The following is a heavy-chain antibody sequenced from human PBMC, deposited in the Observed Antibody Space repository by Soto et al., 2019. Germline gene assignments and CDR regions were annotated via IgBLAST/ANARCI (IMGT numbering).Heavy chain of an antibody. CDR3: ARDFTDSSGPTLGMGV. J-gene: IGHJ6*02. D-gene: IGHD6-19*01. CDR2: IYYSGST. CDR1: GGSISSGGYY. Sequence: QVQLQESCPGLVKPSQTLSLTCTVSGGSISSGGYYWSWIRQHPGKGLEWIGYIYYSGSTYYNPSLKSRVTISVDTSKDQFSLKLSSVTAADTAVYYCARDFTDSSGPTLGMGVWGQGTTVTVSS. V-gene: IGHV4-31*03.